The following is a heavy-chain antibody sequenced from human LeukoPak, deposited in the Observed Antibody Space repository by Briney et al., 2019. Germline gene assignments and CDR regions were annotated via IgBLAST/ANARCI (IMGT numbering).Heavy chain of an antibody. CDR2: INQDGSEK. Sequence: PGGSLRLSCAASGFTFSNYWMNWVRQAPGKGLEWVANINQDGSEKHYVDSVNGRFTISRDNAKNSLYLQMIRLRAEDTAVYYCARQGLRLGELSSQYFQHWGQGTLVTVSS. D-gene: IGHD3-16*02. J-gene: IGHJ1*01. V-gene: IGHV3-7*01. CDR3: ARQGLRLGELSSQYFQH. CDR1: GFTFSNYW.